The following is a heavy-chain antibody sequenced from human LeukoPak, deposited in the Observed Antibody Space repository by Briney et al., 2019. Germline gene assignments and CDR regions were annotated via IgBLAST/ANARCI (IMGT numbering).Heavy chain of an antibody. CDR3: AINRQGIAAAENYGMDV. CDR2: IYYSGST. Sequence: SSETLSLTCTVSGGSISSSSYYWGWIRQPPGKGLEWIESIYYSGSTYYNPSLKSRVTISVDTSKNQFSLKLSSVTAADTAVYYCAINRQGIAAAENYGMDVWGQGTTVTVSS. CDR1: GGSISSSSYY. D-gene: IGHD6-13*01. V-gene: IGHV4-39*01. J-gene: IGHJ6*02.